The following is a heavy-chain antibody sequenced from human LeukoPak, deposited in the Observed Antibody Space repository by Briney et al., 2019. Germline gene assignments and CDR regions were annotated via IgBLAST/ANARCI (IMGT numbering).Heavy chain of an antibody. CDR1: GFTFSSYW. CDR3: ASQTVVGATDY. Sequence: GGSLRLSCAASGFTFSSYWTQWVRQAPGKGLLWVSRIKSDGSSTSYTDSVQGRFTISRDNAKNTLYLQMNSLRAEDTAVYYCASQTVVGATDYWGQGTLVTVSS. CDR2: IKSDGSST. V-gene: IGHV3-74*01. J-gene: IGHJ4*02. D-gene: IGHD1-26*01.